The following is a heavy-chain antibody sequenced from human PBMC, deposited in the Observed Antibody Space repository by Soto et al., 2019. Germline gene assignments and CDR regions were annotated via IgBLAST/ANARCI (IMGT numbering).Heavy chain of an antibody. D-gene: IGHD4-17*01. J-gene: IGHJ4*02. CDR1: VFTFIDYY. CDR2: ISSSVSYT. Sequence: PGGSLRLSCASSVFTFIDYYMTWIRQAPGKGLEWVSYISSSVSYTNYADSVKGRFTISRDNAKNSVYLQMNSLGAEDTAVYYCAKASGRVTKRFDSWGQGTLVTVSS. CDR3: AKASGRVTKRFDS. V-gene: IGHV3-11*06.